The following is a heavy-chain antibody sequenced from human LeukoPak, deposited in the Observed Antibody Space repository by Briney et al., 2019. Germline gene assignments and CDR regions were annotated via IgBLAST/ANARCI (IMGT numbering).Heavy chain of an antibody. Sequence: GESLKISCKGSGYSFTSYWIGWVRQMPGKGLEWMGIIYPGDSDTRYSPSFQGQVTISADKSIGTAYLQWSSLKASDTAMYYCARQYYYDSSGYYYVSDAFDIWGQGTMVTVSS. J-gene: IGHJ3*02. V-gene: IGHV5-51*01. CDR1: GYSFTSYW. CDR3: ARQYYYDSSGYYYVSDAFDI. CDR2: IYPGDSDT. D-gene: IGHD3-22*01.